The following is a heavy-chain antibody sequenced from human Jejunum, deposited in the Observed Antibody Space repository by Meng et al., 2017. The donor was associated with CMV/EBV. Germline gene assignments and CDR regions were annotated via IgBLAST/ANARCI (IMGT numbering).Heavy chain of an antibody. CDR3: TRDLYCGGNCYSAVDY. CDR2: TNPNNGGT. V-gene: IGHV1-2*02. D-gene: IGHD2-21*01. Sequence: YTVTGFYINGVRQAPGQGPEWMGWTNPNNGGTNYAQKFQGRVTMTSDTSTSTAYMELSRLTSDDTAVYYCTRDLYCGGNCYSAVDYWGQGTLVTVSS. J-gene: IGHJ4*02. CDR1: YTVTGFY.